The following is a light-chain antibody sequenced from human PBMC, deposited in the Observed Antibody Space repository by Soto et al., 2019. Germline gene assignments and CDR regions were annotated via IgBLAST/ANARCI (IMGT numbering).Light chain of an antibody. CDR1: QSVTSSD. J-gene: IGKJ1*01. CDR3: QEYGSSRT. CDR2: GVS. V-gene: IGKV3-20*01. Sequence: EIVLTQSPGTLSLSPGERATLSCRASQSVTSSDLAWYQQKPGQSPRLLIYGVSNRATGIPDRFSGSGSGIDFTLTISRLEPEDFAVYYCQEYGSSRTFGQGTKVEIK.